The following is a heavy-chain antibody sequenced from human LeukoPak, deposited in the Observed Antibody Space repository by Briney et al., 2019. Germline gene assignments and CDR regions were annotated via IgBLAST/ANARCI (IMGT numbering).Heavy chain of an antibody. CDR1: GGSFSGYY. J-gene: IGHJ6*02. V-gene: IGHV4-34*01. D-gene: IGHD3-10*01. Sequence: PSETLSLTCAVYGGSFSGYYWNWIRQPPVKGLEWIGEINHSGGTNYNPSLKSRVTISVDTSKNQFSLKLSSVTAADTAVYYCARDMVRGVHYGMDVWGQGTTVTVSS. CDR2: INHSGGT. CDR3: ARDMVRGVHYGMDV.